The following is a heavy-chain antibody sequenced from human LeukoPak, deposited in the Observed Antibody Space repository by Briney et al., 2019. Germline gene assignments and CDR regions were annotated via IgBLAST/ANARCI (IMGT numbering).Heavy chain of an antibody. CDR2: INPNRCGT. J-gene: IGHJ4*02. D-gene: IGHD3-22*01. Sequence: ASVMLSCKASGYTFTGYYMHCVRQAPGQGLVWMGWINPNRCGTHYAEKFQRRVTITAHNSTSTAYMELRSLRSDDTAVYYCARGYYDSSGYYWRDCFDYWGQGTLVTVSS. CDR1: GYTFTGYY. CDR3: ARGYYDSSGYYWRDCFDY. V-gene: IGHV1-2*02.